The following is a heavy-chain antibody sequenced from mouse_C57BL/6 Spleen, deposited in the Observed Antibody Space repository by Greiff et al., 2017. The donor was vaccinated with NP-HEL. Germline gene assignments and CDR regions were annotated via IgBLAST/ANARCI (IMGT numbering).Heavy chain of an antibody. CDR3: VRPPYDYDWYFDV. D-gene: IGHD2-4*01. V-gene: IGHV10-1*01. CDR1: GFSFNTYA. Sequence: EVKLMESGGGLVQPKGSLKLSCAASGFSFNTYAMNWVRQAPGKGLEWVARIRSKSNNYATYYADSVKDRFTISRDDSESMLYLQMNNLKTEDTAMYYCVRPPYDYDWYFDVWGTGTTVTVSS. J-gene: IGHJ1*03. CDR2: IRSKSNNYAT.